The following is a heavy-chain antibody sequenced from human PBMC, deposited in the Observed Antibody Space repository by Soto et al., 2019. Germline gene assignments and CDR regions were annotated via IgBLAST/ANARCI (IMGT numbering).Heavy chain of an antibody. CDR2: IFYSGST. CDR1: GGSISSYY. Sequence: QVQLQESGPGLVKPSETLSLTCSVSGGSISSYYWSWIRQPPGKGLEWIGYIFYSGSTNQNPSLTSRVTISVDTSKNQFSLKLSSVTAADTAVYYCARTALGWFDPWGQGTLVTVSS. D-gene: IGHD2-21*02. CDR3: ARTALGWFDP. J-gene: IGHJ5*02. V-gene: IGHV4-59*01.